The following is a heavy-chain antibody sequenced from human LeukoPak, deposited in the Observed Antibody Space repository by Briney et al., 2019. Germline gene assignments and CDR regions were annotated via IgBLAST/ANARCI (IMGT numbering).Heavy chain of an antibody. CDR2: MNPNSGNT. D-gene: IGHD6-6*01. J-gene: IGHJ4*02. CDR3: ARGGASMAARLIYGY. Sequence: ASVKVSCKASGYTFTSYDINWVRQATGQGLEWMGWMNPNSGNTGYAQKFQGRVTMTRNTSMSTAYMELSSLRSEDTAVYYCARGGASMAARLIYGYWGQGTLVTVSS. CDR1: GYTFTSYD. V-gene: IGHV1-8*01.